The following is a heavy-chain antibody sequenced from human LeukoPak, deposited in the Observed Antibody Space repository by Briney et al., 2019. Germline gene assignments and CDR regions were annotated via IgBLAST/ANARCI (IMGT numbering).Heavy chain of an antibody. V-gene: IGHV4-59*01. Sequence: PSETLSLTCTVPGGSISSYYWSWIRQPPGKGLEWIGYIYYSGSTNYNPSLKSRVTISVDTSKNQFSLKLSSVTAADTAVYYCAREGPVGWNSGNWFDPWGQGTLVTVSS. CDR1: GGSISSYY. D-gene: IGHD1-7*01. CDR2: IYYSGST. CDR3: AREGPVGWNSGNWFDP. J-gene: IGHJ5*02.